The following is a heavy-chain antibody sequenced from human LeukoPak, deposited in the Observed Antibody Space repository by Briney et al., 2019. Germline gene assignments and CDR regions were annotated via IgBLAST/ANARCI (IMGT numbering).Heavy chain of an antibody. CDR1: GFTFGDYA. J-gene: IGHJ4*02. D-gene: IGHD5-12*01. Sequence: GGSLRLSCTASGFTFGDYAMSWVRQAPGKGLEWVSSISSSSSYIYYADSVKGRFTISRDNAKNSLYLQMNSLRAEDTAVYYCARSSLSGYDYYFDYWGQGTLVTVSS. V-gene: IGHV3-21*01. CDR2: ISSSSSYI. CDR3: ARSSLSGYDYYFDY.